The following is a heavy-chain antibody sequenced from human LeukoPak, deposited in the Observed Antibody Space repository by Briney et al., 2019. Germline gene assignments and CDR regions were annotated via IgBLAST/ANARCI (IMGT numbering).Heavy chain of an antibody. V-gene: IGHV3-21*01. CDR1: GFTISSFS. Sequence: GGSLRLSCAASGFTISSFSMNWVRQAPGKGLEWVSSISSSSSYIYYADSVKGQFTISRHNAKNSLYLQMNSLRAEDTAVYYCARAYSGTYGLGYYYMDVWGKGTTVTISS. J-gene: IGHJ6*03. CDR3: ARAYSGTYGLGYYYMDV. D-gene: IGHD1-26*01. CDR2: ISSSSSYI.